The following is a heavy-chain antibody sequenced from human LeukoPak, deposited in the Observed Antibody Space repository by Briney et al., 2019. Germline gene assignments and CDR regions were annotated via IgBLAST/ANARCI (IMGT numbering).Heavy chain of an antibody. V-gene: IGHV3-66*01. CDR1: GFTVSSNY. J-gene: IGHJ6*02. Sequence: GGSLRLSCAASGFTVSSNYMSWVRQAPGKGLEWVSVIYSGGTTYYADSVKGRFTISRDNSKNTLYLQMNSLRAEDTAVYYCARDNNRITFGGVIVSHGMDVWGQGTTVTVSS. CDR2: IYSGGTT. CDR3: ARDNNRITFGGVIVSHGMDV. D-gene: IGHD3-16*02.